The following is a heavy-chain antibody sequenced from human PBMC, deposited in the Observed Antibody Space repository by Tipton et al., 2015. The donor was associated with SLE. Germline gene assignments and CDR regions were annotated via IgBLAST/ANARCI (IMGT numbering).Heavy chain of an antibody. D-gene: IGHD1-26*01. CDR1: GGSISGYY. J-gene: IGHJ4*02. Sequence: LSLTCTVSGGSISGYYWSWIRQPAGKGLEWIGRVYSSGSTIYNPSIKSRITLSLDTSKNQFSLRVNSATAADTAVYYCARGGGSYYDYWGQGTLSPSPQ. CDR2: VYSSGST. CDR3: ARGGGSYYDY. V-gene: IGHV4-4*07.